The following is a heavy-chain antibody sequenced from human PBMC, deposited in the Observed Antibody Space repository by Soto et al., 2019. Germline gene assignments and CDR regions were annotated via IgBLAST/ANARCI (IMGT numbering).Heavy chain of an antibody. D-gene: IGHD3-22*01. CDR2: ISGSGGST. Sequence: EVQLLESGGGLVQPGGSLRLSCAASGFTFSSYAMSWVRQAPGKGREWVSAISGSGGSTYYADSVKGRFTISRDNSKTTLYLQMNSLSAEDTAVYCCAKTLYYYDSSGYQWGQGTLVTVSS. CDR1: GFTFSSYA. CDR3: AKTLYYYDSSGYQ. J-gene: IGHJ4*02. V-gene: IGHV3-23*01.